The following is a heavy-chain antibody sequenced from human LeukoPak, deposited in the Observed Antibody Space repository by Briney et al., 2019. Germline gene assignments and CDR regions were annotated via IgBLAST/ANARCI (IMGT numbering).Heavy chain of an antibody. J-gene: IGHJ4*02. CDR3: ARASNSPFDY. Sequence: PGGSLRLSCAASGFTFSNYEMSWVRQTPRKGLEWVSHIYTDNNIKEADAVKGRFTISRDNAKNSLYLQMSSLRAEDTAIYYCARASNSPFDYWGQGTLVTVSS. CDR1: GFTFSNYE. D-gene: IGHD2-21*01. CDR2: IYTDNNI. V-gene: IGHV3-48*03.